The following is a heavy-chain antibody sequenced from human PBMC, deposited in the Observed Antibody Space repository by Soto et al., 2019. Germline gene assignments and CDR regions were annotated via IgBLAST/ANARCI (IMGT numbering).Heavy chain of an antibody. Sequence: HLQLQESGPGLVKPSETLSLTCSVSGGSIDQSNYFCGWIRQPPGTALEWIGSILYSGTTSYNSSLKSRVTISVDTSRNHCSLTLTSVTAADTAVYSSARLGWGDGDSDYWRQGTLVTVSS. CDR2: ILYSGTT. D-gene: IGHD2-21*01. CDR1: GGSIDQSNYF. V-gene: IGHV4-39*02. CDR3: ARLGWGDGDSDY. J-gene: IGHJ4*02.